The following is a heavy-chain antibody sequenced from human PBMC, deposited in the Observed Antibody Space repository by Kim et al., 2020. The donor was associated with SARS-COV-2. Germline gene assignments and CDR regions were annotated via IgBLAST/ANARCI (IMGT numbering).Heavy chain of an antibody. Sequence: GGSLRLSCAASGFTFSSYAMSWVRQAPGKGLEWVSAISGSGGSTYYADSVKGRFTISRDNSKNTLYLQMNSLRAEDTAVYYCAKDDEAYDCDFVIPYYYYCGMDVWGQGTTLTV. V-gene: IGHV3-23*01. J-gene: IGHJ6*02. CDR2: ISGSGGST. CDR3: AKDDEAYDCDFVIPYYYYCGMDV. D-gene: IGHD3-16*02. CDR1: GFTFSSYA.